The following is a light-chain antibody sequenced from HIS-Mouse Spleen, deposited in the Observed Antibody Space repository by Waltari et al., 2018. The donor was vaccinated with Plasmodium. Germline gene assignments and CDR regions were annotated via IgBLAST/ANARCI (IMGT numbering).Light chain of an antibody. Sequence: SYVLTQPPSVSVAPGKTARITCGGNNIGSKSVHWYQQKPGQAPVLVVYDDSDRPSGFPDRFSGANSGNTATLTISRVEAGDEADYYCQVWDSSSDHPVFGGGTKLTVL. CDR2: DDS. V-gene: IGLV3-21*03. CDR1: NIGSKS. J-gene: IGLJ3*02. CDR3: QVWDSSSDHPV.